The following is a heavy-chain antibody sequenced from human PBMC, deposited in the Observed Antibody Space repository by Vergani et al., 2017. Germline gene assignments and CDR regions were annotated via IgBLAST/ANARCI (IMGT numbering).Heavy chain of an antibody. V-gene: IGHV1-2*02. CDR1: GYTFTGYY. J-gene: IGHJ4*02. CDR2: INPNSGGT. Sequence: QVQLVQSGAEVKKPGASVKVSCKASGYTFTGYYMHWVRQAPGQGLEWMGWINPNSGGTNYAQKFQGRVTMTRDTSISTAYMELSRLRSDETAVYYCAKHGIFYSGYELADAADYWGQGTLVTVSS. CDR3: AKHGIFYSGYELADAADY. D-gene: IGHD5-12*01.